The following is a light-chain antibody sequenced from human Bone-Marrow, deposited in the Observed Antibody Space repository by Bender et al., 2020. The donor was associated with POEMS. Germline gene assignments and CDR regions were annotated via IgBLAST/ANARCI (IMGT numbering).Light chain of an antibody. CDR1: SSDAGAYYF. J-gene: IGLJ2*01. Sequence: QSALTQPASVSGSPGQSITISCTGTSSDAGAYYFVSWYQQHPGKAPKLLIYDVNNRPSGVSNRFSGSKSGSTASLTVSGLQAEDEADYYCSSFVCNIFNVIFGKGTHLTV. V-gene: IGLV2-14*01. CDR3: SSFVCNIFNVI. CDR2: DVN.